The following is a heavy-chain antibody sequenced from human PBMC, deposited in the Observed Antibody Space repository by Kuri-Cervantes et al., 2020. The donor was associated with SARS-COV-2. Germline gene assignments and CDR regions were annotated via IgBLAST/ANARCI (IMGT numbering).Heavy chain of an antibody. CDR3: TTADDISTHDVYDI. CDR2: IKSKTDGGTT. CDR1: GFTFSYAW. Sequence: GESLKISCAASGFTFSYAWMSWVRQAPGKGLEWVGRIKSKTDGGTTDYAAPVKGRFTISRDDSKNTVYLQLNSLTTEDTAVYYCTTADDISTHDVYDIWGQGTMVTVSS. V-gene: IGHV3-15*01. J-gene: IGHJ3*02. D-gene: IGHD3-9*01.